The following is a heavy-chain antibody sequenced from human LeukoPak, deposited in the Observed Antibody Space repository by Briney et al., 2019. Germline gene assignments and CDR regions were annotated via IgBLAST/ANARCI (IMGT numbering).Heavy chain of an antibody. Sequence: GGSLRLSCAASGFTFSSYGMHWVRRAPGKGLEWVAVIWYDGSNKYYADSVKGRFTISRDNAKNSLYLQMNSLRAEDTAVYYCAREWDYYDSSGYYPPDYWGQGTLVTVSS. CDR2: IWYDGSNK. D-gene: IGHD3-22*01. CDR1: GFTFSSYG. J-gene: IGHJ4*02. V-gene: IGHV3-33*01. CDR3: AREWDYYDSSGYYPPDY.